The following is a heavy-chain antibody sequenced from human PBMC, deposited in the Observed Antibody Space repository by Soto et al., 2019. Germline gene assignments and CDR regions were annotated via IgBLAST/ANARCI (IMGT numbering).Heavy chain of an antibody. J-gene: IGHJ6*02. Sequence: PVGSLRLSCAASGFTFSSYAMHWVRQAPGKGLEWVAVISYDGSNKYYADSVKGRFTISRDNSKNTLYLQMNSLRAEDTAVYYCAREGIYCSSTSCSTGEAYYYYGMDVWGQGTTVTVSS. CDR3: AREGIYCSSTSCSTGEAYYYYGMDV. CDR1: GFTFSSYA. CDR2: ISYDGSNK. V-gene: IGHV3-30-3*01. D-gene: IGHD2-2*01.